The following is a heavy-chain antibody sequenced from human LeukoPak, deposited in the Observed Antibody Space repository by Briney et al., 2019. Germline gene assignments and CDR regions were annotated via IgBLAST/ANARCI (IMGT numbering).Heavy chain of an antibody. CDR2: IKQDGSDK. CDR3: ARGVGDFDY. Sequence: GGSLRLSCAASGITFSSYAMHWVRQAPGKGLEWVASIKQDGSDKYYVDSVKGRFTISRDNAKNSLYLQMNSLRAEDTAVYYCARGVGDFDYWGQGTLVTVSS. D-gene: IGHD2-2*01. J-gene: IGHJ4*02. V-gene: IGHV3-7*01. CDR1: GITFSSYA.